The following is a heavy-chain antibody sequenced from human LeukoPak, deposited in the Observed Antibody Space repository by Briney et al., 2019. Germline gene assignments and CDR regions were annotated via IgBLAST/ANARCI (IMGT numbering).Heavy chain of an antibody. CDR1: GYSISSGYY. Sequence: SETLSLTCTVSGYSISSGYYWGWIRQPPGKGLEWIGSIYHSGSTYYNPSLKSRVTISVDTSKNQFSLKLSSVTAADTAVYYCARVIAEGVAAAGDYYYYYMDVWGKGTTVTVSS. V-gene: IGHV4-38-2*02. CDR3: ARVIAEGVAAAGDYYYYYMDV. D-gene: IGHD6-13*01. CDR2: IYHSGST. J-gene: IGHJ6*03.